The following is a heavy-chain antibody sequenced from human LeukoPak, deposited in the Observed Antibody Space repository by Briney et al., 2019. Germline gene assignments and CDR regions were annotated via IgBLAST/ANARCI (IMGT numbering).Heavy chain of an antibody. CDR2: IYPGDSDT. J-gene: IGHJ3*02. D-gene: IGHD5-24*01. CDR3: ARHLSRDGYNEYAFDT. CDR1: GYSFSSYW. V-gene: IGHV5-51*01. Sequence: GESLKISCKGSGYSFSSYWIVWVRQMPGKGLEWMGIIYPGDSDTRYSPSFQGQVTISADKSISTAYLQWSSLKASDTAMYYCARHLSRDGYNEYAFDTWGQGTMVTVSS.